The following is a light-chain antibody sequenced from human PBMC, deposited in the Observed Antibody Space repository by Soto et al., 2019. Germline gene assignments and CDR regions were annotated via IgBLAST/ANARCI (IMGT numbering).Light chain of an antibody. CDR1: QSVSSN. Sequence: EIVRTQCPATLSVSPGERATLSCRASQSVSSNLAWYQQKPGQAPRLLIYGASTRATGFPARFSGSRSGTEFTLTISSLQSEDFAIYYCQHYDNCPITFGQGTRLEIK. V-gene: IGKV3-15*01. J-gene: IGKJ5*01. CDR2: GAS. CDR3: QHYDNCPIT.